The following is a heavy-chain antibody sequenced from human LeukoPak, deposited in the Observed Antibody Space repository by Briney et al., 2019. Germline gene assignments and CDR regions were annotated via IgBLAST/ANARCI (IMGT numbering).Heavy chain of an antibody. CDR3: ARDTGKSGYPDY. D-gene: IGHD3-3*01. CDR2: IYSSGII. V-gene: IGHV4-4*07. CDR1: GGSISSYY. J-gene: IGHJ4*02. Sequence: PSETLSLTCTVSGGSISSYYWSWIRQPAGKAPEWIGRIYSSGIINYNPSLKSRVTMSLDNSKNRLSLKLSYVTAADTAVYCARDTGKSGYPDYWGQGTLVTVSS.